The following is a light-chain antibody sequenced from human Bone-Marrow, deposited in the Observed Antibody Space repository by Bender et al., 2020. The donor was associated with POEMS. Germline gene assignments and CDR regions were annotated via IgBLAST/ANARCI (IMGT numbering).Light chain of an antibody. V-gene: IGLV2-14*03. Sequence: QSALTQPASVSGSPGQSITISCTGTSSDIGGYNYVSWYQQHPGKAPKLVIYDVSHWPSGVSHRFSGARSGSTASLTISGLQAEDEADYYCSSYSSSTVVVGGGTKLTVL. J-gene: IGLJ2*01. CDR2: DVS. CDR1: SSDIGGYNY. CDR3: SSYSSSTVV.